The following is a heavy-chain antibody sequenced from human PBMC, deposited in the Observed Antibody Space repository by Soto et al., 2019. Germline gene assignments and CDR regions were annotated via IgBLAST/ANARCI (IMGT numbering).Heavy chain of an antibody. CDR2: ISYDGSNK. CDR1: GFTFSSCA. J-gene: IGHJ4*02. D-gene: IGHD3-16*01. Sequence: GGSLRLSWAAAGFTFSSCAMGWVRQTPGKGLEWVADISYDGSNKYYADSVKGRFTISRDNSKNTLYLQMNSLRAEDTAVYYCARNPGGTDLAEWTYYFDYWGQGTLVTVSS. V-gene: IGHV3-30-3*01. CDR3: ARNPGGTDLAEWTYYFDY.